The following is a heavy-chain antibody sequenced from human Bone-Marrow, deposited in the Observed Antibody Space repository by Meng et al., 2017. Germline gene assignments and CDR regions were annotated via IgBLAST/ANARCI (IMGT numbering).Heavy chain of an antibody. V-gene: IGHV3-11*04. D-gene: IGHD3-9*01. J-gene: IGHJ4*02. CDR2: ISSSGSTI. CDR1: GFTFSDYY. CDR3: ASYDILTGYYKD. Sequence: GESLKISCAASGFTFSDYYMSWIRQAPGKGLEWVSYISSSGSTIYYADSVKGRFTISRDNAKNSLYLQMNSLRAEDTAVYYCASYDILTGYYKDWGQGTLVTVSS.